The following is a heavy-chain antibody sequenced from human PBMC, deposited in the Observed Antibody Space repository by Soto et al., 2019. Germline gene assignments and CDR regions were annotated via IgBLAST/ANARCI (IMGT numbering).Heavy chain of an antibody. CDR3: AKGDNLGPKTGYAFDP. V-gene: IGHV6-1*01. CDR1: GDSVSSNTAS. Sequence: SETLSLTCAISGDSVSSNTASWNWIRQSPSRGLERLGRTYFRSKWYNDYAVSVKSRIIINPDTSTNQFSLQLNSVTPEDTAVYFCAKGDNLGPKTGYAFDPWGQGIMVTVSS. CDR2: TYFRSKWYN. J-gene: IGHJ5*02. D-gene: IGHD5-12*01.